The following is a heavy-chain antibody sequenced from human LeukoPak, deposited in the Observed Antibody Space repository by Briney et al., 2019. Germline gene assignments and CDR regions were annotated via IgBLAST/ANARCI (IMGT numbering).Heavy chain of an antibody. CDR3: ARRGVSSGYYYMDV. V-gene: IGHV4-39*01. D-gene: IGHD3-22*01. CDR1: GGSISSSSSY. Sequence: SETLSLTCSVSGGSISSSSSYWGWIRQPPGKGLEWIGSIYYSGSTYYNPSLKSRVTISVDTSKNQFSLKLSSVTASDTAVYYCARRGVSSGYYYMDVWGKGTTVTISS. CDR2: IYYSGST. J-gene: IGHJ6*03.